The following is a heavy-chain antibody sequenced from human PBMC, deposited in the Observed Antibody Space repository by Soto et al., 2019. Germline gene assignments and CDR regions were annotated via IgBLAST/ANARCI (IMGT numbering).Heavy chain of an antibody. D-gene: IGHD3-10*01. CDR2: GSSGSNT. CDR3: ARHGERSFDY. J-gene: IGHJ4*02. V-gene: IGHV3-23*01. Sequence: EVQLLESGGGLIHPGGSLRLSCVASGFTLSNYPMSCVRQAPGKGLEWVSAGSSGSNTYYADSVKGRFTISRDNSKNTVYLQMNSLRVEDTAIYYCARHGERSFDYWGQGTLVTVSS. CDR1: GFTLSNYP.